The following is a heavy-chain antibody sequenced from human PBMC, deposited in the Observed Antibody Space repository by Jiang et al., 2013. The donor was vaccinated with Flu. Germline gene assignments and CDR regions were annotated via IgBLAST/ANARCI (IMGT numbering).Heavy chain of an antibody. V-gene: IGHV3-30*18. Sequence: GRSLRLSCAASGFTFSSYGMHWVRQAPGKGLEWVAVIWNDGSNKNYADSVRGRFTISRDNSKNTLYLQMNSLRAEDTALYYCAKDLQPWVDAFDIWGHGTVVTVSS. CDR1: GFTFSSYG. J-gene: IGHJ3*02. CDR3: AKDLQPWVDAFDI. D-gene: IGHD1-14*01. CDR2: IWNDGSNK.